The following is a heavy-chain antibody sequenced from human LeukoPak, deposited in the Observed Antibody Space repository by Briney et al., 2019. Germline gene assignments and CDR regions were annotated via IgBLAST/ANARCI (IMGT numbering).Heavy chain of an antibody. Sequence: SETLSLTCTVSGXSVNSYYWSWIRQPPGKGQEWIGYIYYSGTTNYNPSLKSRVTISVDSSKNQFSLKLSSVTAADTAVYYCARMTTVPRFDYWGQGTLVTVSS. CDR2: IYYSGTT. J-gene: IGHJ4*02. CDR3: ARMTTVPRFDY. CDR1: GXSVNSYY. V-gene: IGHV4-59*08. D-gene: IGHD4-17*01.